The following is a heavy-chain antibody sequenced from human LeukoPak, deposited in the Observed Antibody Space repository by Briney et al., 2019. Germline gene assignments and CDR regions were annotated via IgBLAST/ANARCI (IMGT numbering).Heavy chain of an antibody. D-gene: IGHD1-26*01. Sequence: SETLSLTCAVYGGSFSGYYWSWIRQPPGKGLEWIGEINHSGGTNYNPSLKSRVTISVDTSKNQFSLKLSSVTAADTAVYYCASPAGGSDAFDIWGQGTMVTVSS. J-gene: IGHJ3*02. V-gene: IGHV4-34*01. CDR2: INHSGGT. CDR1: GGSFSGYY. CDR3: ASPAGGSDAFDI.